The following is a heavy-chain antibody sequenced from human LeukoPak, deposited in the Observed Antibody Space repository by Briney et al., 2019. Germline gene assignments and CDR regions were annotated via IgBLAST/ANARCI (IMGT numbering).Heavy chain of an antibody. CDR3: ARDMGMVRGVIIPY. V-gene: IGHV4-34*01. J-gene: IGHJ4*02. CDR1: GGSFSGYY. CDR2: INHSGST. Sequence: PSETLSLTCAVSGGSFSGYYWSWIRQPPGKGLEWIGEINHSGSTNYNPSLKSRVTISVDTSKNQFSLKLSSVTAADTAVYYCARDMGMVRGVIIPYWSQGTLVTVSS. D-gene: IGHD3-10*01.